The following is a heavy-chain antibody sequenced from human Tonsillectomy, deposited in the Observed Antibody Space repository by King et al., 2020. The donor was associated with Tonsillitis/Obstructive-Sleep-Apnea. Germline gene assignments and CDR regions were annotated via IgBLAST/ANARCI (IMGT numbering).Heavy chain of an antibody. CDR2: IWNDGSNK. V-gene: IGHV3-33*01. Sequence: VQLVESGGGVVQPGRSLRLSCAASGFTLSNYGMHWVRQAPGKGLEWVAVIWNDGSNKYYSDSVKGRFTVSKDNSKNTLYLQMDSLRTEDTAVYYCARSCGGNVAGLHYWCDPWGQGTLVTVSS. D-gene: IGHD4-23*01. CDR3: ARSCGGNVAGLHYWCDP. J-gene: IGHJ5*02. CDR1: GFTLSNYG.